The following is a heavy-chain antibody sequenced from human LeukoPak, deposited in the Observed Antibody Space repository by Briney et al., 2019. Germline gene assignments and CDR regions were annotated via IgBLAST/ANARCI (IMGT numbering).Heavy chain of an antibody. V-gene: IGHV4-39*01. J-gene: IGHJ4*02. CDR2: IYYCGST. D-gene: IGHD3-22*01. Sequence: TFNNYWMRWVRQAPGKGVEWIGTIYYCGSTYYNVSLKSRVNMAVDTSKRLFGLKLTSVTAVDTAVYYCARHLFGSGYYPDYWGQGTLVTVSS. CDR1: TFNNYW. CDR3: ARHLFGSGYYPDY.